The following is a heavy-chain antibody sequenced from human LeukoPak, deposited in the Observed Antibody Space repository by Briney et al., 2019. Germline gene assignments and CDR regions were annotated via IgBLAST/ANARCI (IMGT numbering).Heavy chain of an antibody. D-gene: IGHD4-17*01. CDR3: ARPKVGDGDYAGNWFDP. J-gene: IGHJ5*02. Sequence: LSETLSLTCTVSGDSISSSSDYYGWIRQSPGKGLEWIGTIYYSVSTYYNPALKSRVTISIDTSKNQFSLKLKSVTAADTAVYYCARPKVGDGDYAGNWFDPWGQGILVTVSS. V-gene: IGHV4-39*01. CDR1: GDSISSSSDY. CDR2: IYYSVST.